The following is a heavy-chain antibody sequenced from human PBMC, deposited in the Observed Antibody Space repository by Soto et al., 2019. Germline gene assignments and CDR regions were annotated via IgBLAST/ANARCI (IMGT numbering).Heavy chain of an antibody. D-gene: IGHD3-3*01. V-gene: IGHV3-30*03. CDR3: ARGQGYDFWSGYRSPFWYYYYMDV. Sequence: GGSLRLSCAASGFTFSSYGMHWVRQAPGKGLEWVAVISYDGSNKYYADSVKGRFTISRDNSKNTLYLQMNSLRAEDTAVHYCARGQGYDFWSGYRSPFWYYYYMDVWGKGTTVTVSS. J-gene: IGHJ6*03. CDR2: ISYDGSNK. CDR1: GFTFSSYG.